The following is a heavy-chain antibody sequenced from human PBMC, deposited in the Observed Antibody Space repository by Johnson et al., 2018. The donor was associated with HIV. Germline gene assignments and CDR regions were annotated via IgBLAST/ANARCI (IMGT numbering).Heavy chain of an antibody. J-gene: IGHJ3*01. D-gene: IGHD1-26*01. Sequence: VQLVESGGGVARPGGSLRPSCEASVLTYDDHDMNWVRQVPGKGLEWVSGLNRNGGSTGYADSVKGRFPLSRVNAKNSLYLQINILRDEDTALYSCARAVRVGATTNSAFDFWGQGTMVTVSS. CDR2: LNRNGGST. CDR3: ARAVRVGATTNSAFDF. CDR1: VLTYDDHD. V-gene: IGHV3-20*04.